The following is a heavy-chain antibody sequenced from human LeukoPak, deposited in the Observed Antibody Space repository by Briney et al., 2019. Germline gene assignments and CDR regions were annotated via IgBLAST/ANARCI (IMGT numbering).Heavy chain of an antibody. Sequence: SQTLSLTCTVSGGSIRSGGYYWSWIRQHPGTCLEWIGYIYYSGSTYYNPSLKSRVTISVDTSKNQFSLKLSSVTAADTAVYYCARDLEGFDYWGQGTLVTVSS. J-gene: IGHJ4*02. CDR2: IYYSGST. D-gene: IGHD5-24*01. V-gene: IGHV4-31*03. CDR3: ARDLEGFDY. CDR1: GGSIRSGGYY.